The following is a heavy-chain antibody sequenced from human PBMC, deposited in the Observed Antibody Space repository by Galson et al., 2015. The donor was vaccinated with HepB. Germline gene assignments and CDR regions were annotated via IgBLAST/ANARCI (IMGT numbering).Heavy chain of an antibody. J-gene: IGHJ4*02. D-gene: IGHD2-15*01. V-gene: IGHV1-18*04. CDR3: ARETPDTYYFDY. CDR1: GYTFTSNG. Sequence: SVKVSCKAAGYTFTSNGISWVRQAPGRGLEWVGWISANSGRPTYAWRLQGRVTLTRDSSTSTIYTEVSSLRSDDTAVYYCARETPDTYYFDYWGQGTLVTVSS. CDR2: ISANSGRP.